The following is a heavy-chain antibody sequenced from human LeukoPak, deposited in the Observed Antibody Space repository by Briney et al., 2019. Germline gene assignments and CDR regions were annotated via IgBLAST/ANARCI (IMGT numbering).Heavy chain of an antibody. CDR3: ARCPPYCTNGVCLGTTKNWFDP. J-gene: IGHJ5*02. CDR2: INPSGGST. D-gene: IGHD2-8*01. Sequence: ASVKVSCKASGYTFTGYYMHWVRQAPGQGLEWMGWINPSGGSTSYAQKFQGRVTMTRDTSTSTVYMELSSLRSEDTAVYYCARCPPYCTNGVCLGTTKNWFDPWGQGTLVTVSS. CDR1: GYTFTGYY. V-gene: IGHV1-46*01.